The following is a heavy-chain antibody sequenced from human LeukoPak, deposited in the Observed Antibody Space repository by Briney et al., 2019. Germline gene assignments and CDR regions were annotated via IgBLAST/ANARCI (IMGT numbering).Heavy chain of an antibody. J-gene: IGHJ4*02. D-gene: IGHD3-10*01. V-gene: IGHV2-5*02. CDR1: GFSLSTSGVG. CDR3: AHRRGYYGSGSYYNSRPYDY. Sequence: SGPTLVNPTQTLTLTCTFSGFSLSTSGVGVGWIRHPPGKALEWLALIYWDDDKRYSPSLKSRLTITKDTSKNQVVLTMTNMDPVGTATYYCAHRRGYYGSGSYYNSRPYDYWGQGTLVTVSS. CDR2: IYWDDDK.